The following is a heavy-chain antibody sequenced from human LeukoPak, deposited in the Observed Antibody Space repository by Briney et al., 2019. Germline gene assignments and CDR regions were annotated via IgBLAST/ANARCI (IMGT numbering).Heavy chain of an antibody. D-gene: IGHD3-22*01. J-gene: IGHJ4*02. Sequence: PGGSLRLSCAASGFTFSSYSMNWVRQAPGKGLEWVSSISSSSSYIYYADSVKGRFTISRDNAKNSLYLQMNSLRAEDTAVYYCARGGTYYYDSSGYFPLDYWGQGTLVTVSS. CDR2: ISSSSSYI. CDR3: ARGGTYYYDSSGYFPLDY. CDR1: GFTFSSYS. V-gene: IGHV3-21*01.